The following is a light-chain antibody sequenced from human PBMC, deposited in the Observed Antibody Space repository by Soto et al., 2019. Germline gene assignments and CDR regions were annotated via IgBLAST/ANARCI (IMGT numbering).Light chain of an antibody. CDR2: CAS. CDR1: QSVSSSY. Sequence: EIVLTQSPGTLSLSPGERGTLSCMASQSVSSSYLACYQKKPGQAPMLLIYCASSRATGIPDRCSGNGSWTDFALTISRLEPEAFAVYYCQQYGSSPLTFGGGTKVDTK. J-gene: IGKJ4*01. CDR3: QQYGSSPLT. V-gene: IGKV3-20*01.